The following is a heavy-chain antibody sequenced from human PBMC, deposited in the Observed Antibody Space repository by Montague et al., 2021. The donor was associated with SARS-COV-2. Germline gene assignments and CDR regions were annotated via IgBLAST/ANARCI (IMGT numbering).Heavy chain of an antibody. Sequence: SETRSLTCTVYGGSISGYYWSWIRQPPAKGLEWIGEINNSGSTNXNPSLKSRVTISVDTSKNQFSLKLSSVTAADTAVYYCARRVYSYYYDGMDVWGQGTTVTVSS. D-gene: IGHD4-11*01. CDR3: ARRVYSYYYDGMDV. CDR1: GGSISGYY. J-gene: IGHJ6*02. CDR2: INNSGST. V-gene: IGHV4-34*01.